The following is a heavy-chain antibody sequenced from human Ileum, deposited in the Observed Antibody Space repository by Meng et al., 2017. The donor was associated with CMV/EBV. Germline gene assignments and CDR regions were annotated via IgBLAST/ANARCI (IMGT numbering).Heavy chain of an antibody. CDR2: INADGTRV. D-gene: IGHD3-3*01. Sequence: GGSLRLSCATSGFIFSHHWIHWVRQVPGKGLVWVSGINADGTRVFYADSVKGRFTISRDNTKNTVYLQMNSLSADDTALYYCEDFDAGWGQGTPVTVSS. CDR1: GFIFSHHW. J-gene: IGHJ4*02. V-gene: IGHV3-74*01. CDR3: EDFDAG.